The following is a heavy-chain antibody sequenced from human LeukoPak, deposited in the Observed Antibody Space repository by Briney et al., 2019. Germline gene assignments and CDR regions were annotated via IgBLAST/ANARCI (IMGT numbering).Heavy chain of an antibody. Sequence: NPSETLSLTCTFSGGSISQSPYYWGWIRQPPGKGLEWIGSIYYGGSAYYNPSLKSRVTMSVDTSKNQFSLKLNSVTAADTAVYFCARHKQPRSSRSGPYDVWGQGTTVTVSS. J-gene: IGHJ3*01. CDR2: IYYGGSA. CDR3: ARHKQPRSSRSGPYDV. D-gene: IGHD6-19*01. CDR1: GGSISQSPYY. V-gene: IGHV4-39*01.